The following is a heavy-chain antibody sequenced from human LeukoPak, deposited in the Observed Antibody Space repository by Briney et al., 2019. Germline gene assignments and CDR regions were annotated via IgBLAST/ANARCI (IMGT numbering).Heavy chain of an antibody. Sequence: EASMKVSCKTSGYIFTSHDISWLRQAPGQGLEWMGWMNPQSGDGHSAPKFQGRVAMTRDISTNTAYMELRSLRSDDTAVYYCARGLGYCGGDCFSSWYLDVWGHGTLVTVSS. V-gene: IGHV1-8*01. CDR2: MNPQSGDG. J-gene: IGHJ2*01. CDR3: ARGLGYCGGDCFSSWYLDV. D-gene: IGHD2-21*02. CDR1: GYIFTSHD.